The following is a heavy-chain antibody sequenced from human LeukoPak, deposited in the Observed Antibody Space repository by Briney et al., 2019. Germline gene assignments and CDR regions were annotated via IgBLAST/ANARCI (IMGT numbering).Heavy chain of an antibody. J-gene: IGHJ3*02. CDR3: ARLPRYYDSSGYYLTDAFDI. D-gene: IGHD3-22*01. Sequence: SETLSLTCAVYGGSFSGYYWSWIRQPPGKGLEWIGYIYYSGSTNYNPSLKSRVTISVDTSKNQFSLKLSSVTAADTAVYYCARLPRYYDSSGYYLTDAFDIWGQGTMVTVSS. V-gene: IGHV4-59*08. CDR1: GGSFSGYY. CDR2: IYYSGST.